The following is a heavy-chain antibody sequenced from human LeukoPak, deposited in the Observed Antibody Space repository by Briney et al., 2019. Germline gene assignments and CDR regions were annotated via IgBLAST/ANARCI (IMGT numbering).Heavy chain of an antibody. V-gene: IGHV3-23*01. D-gene: IGHD6-13*01. CDR1: GFTFRSYA. CDR2: ISGNGDST. J-gene: IGHJ4*02. Sequence: GGSLRLSCAASGFTFRSYAMSWVRQAPGKGLEWVSAISGNGDSTYYGDSVKGRFTISRDNSKNTLYLQMNSLRAEDTAVYYCAKTRPLDSSSWSHGDYWGQGTLATVSS. CDR3: AKTRPLDSSSWSHGDY.